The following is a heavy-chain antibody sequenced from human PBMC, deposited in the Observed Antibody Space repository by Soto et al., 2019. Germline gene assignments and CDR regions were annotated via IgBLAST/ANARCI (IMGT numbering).Heavy chain of an antibody. CDR3: ARHSRGRLLNWFDP. CDR2: IYHSGST. D-gene: IGHD2-21*02. CDR1: GGSISSGGYS. Sequence: QLQLQESGSGLVKPSQTLSLTCAVSGGSISSGGYSWSWIRQPPGKGLEWIGYIYHSGSTYYNPSLKSRVTIAVDRSKNQFSLKLSSVTAADTAVYYCARHSRGRLLNWFDPWGQGTLVTVSS. V-gene: IGHV4-30-2*01. J-gene: IGHJ5*02.